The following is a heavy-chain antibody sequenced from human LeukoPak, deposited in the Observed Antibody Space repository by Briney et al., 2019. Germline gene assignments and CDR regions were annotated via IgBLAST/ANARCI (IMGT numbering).Heavy chain of an antibody. V-gene: IGHV3-30*02. J-gene: IGHJ4*02. CDR2: IRYDGSNK. D-gene: IGHD4-17*01. Sequence: GGSLRLSCAASGFTFSSYGMHWVRQAPGKGLEWAAFIRYDGSNKYYADSVKGRFTISRDNSKNTLYLQMNSLRAEDTAVYYCAKDPGYGDYPYYFDYWGQGTLVTVSS. CDR3: AKDPGYGDYPYYFDY. CDR1: GFTFSSYG.